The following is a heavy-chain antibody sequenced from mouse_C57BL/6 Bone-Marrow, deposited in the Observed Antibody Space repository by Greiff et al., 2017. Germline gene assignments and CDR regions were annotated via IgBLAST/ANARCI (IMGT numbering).Heavy chain of an antibody. CDR2: IHPNSGST. CDR3: ARFYDCEEGLFAY. CDR1: GYTFTSYW. V-gene: IGHV1-64*01. D-gene: IGHD2-4*01. Sequence: QVQLQQPGAELVKPGASVKLSCKASGYTFTSYWMHWVKQRPGQGLEWIGMIHPNSGSTNYNEKFKSKATLTVDTSSSTAYMQLSSLTSEDSAVYYCARFYDCEEGLFAYWGQGTMVTVSA. J-gene: IGHJ3*01.